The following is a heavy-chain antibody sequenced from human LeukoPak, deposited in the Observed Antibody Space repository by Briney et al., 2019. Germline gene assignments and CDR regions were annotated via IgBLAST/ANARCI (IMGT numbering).Heavy chain of an antibody. J-gene: IGHJ3*02. D-gene: IGHD4-23*01. CDR1: GGSIIVAAYS. CDR3: ARGYGDNSGAFDI. Sequence: PSQTLSLTCAVSGGSIIVAAYSWSCIRQPPGKGLEWVGYIYHTGRTYSNPSLKSRVTVSVDRSKNQFSLKLSSVTAADTAVYYCARGYGDNSGAFDIWGQGTMVTVSS. CDR2: IYHTGRT. V-gene: IGHV4-30-2*01.